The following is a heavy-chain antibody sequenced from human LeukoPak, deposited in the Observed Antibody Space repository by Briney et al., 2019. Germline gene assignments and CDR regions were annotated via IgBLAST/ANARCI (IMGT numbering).Heavy chain of an antibody. CDR2: INPTNGGT. CDR3: ARDRGNRGYSFNN. CDR1: GYPFTDYY. D-gene: IGHD5-18*01. V-gene: IGHV1-2*02. Sequence: GASEKVSCKSSGYPFTDYYIHWVRQAPGQGLEWIGWINPTNGGTNYVQKFQGRVTMTRDTSISTAYMDLSSLRSDDTAVYYCARDRGNRGYSFNNWGQGTLVTVSS. J-gene: IGHJ4*02.